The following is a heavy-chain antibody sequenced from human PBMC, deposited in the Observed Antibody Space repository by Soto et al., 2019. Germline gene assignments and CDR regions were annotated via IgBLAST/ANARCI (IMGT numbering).Heavy chain of an antibody. Sequence: GGSRRVSYAASGFTFRNYWMHTVRQAPAKGLVWASRMNSGGSSRNYADSVMGRFNISRDNAKNTLHLQMNRRGAADTAVDNCTRGDYYYCMDDWGQGTTFTVAS. V-gene: IGHV3-74*01. CDR1: GFTFRNYW. CDR3: TRGDYYYCMDD. J-gene: IGHJ6*02. CDR2: MNSGGSSR.